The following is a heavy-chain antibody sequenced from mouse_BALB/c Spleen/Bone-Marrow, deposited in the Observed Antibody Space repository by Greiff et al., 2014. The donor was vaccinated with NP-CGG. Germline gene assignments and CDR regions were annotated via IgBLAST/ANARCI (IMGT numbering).Heavy chain of an antibody. CDR1: GYTFTSYW. CDR3: ARYSAYDWYFDV. CDR2: INPSNGRS. D-gene: IGHD2-12*01. Sequence: LVESGAELVKPGASVKLSCKASGYTFTSYWMHWVKQRPGQGLEWIGEINPSNGRSNYSEKFKSKATLTVDKSSSATYMQLSSLTSEDSAVYSCARYSAYDWYFDVWGAGTTVTVYS. J-gene: IGHJ1*01. V-gene: IGHV1S81*02.